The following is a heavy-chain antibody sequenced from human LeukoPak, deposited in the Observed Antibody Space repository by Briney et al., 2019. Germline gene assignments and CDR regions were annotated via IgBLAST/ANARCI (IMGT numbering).Heavy chain of an antibody. CDR2: INPSGGST. CDR3: ARPDCGGDCYSGAFDI. Sequence: ASVKVSCKASGYTFTSYYMHWVRQAPGQGLEWMGIINPSGGSTSHAQKFQGRVTMTRDTSTSTVYMELSSLRSEDTAVYYCARPDCGGDCYSGAFDIWGQGTMVTVSS. V-gene: IGHV1-46*01. CDR1: GYTFTSYY. J-gene: IGHJ3*02. D-gene: IGHD2-21*02.